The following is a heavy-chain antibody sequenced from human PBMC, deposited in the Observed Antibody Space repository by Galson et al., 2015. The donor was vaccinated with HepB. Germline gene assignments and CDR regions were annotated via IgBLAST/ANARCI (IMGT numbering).Heavy chain of an antibody. CDR3: ARLTPYYDILTGYYPHY. Sequence: SLRLSCAASGFTFSDYYMSWIRQAPGKGLEWVSYTSSSGSTIYYADSVKGRFTISRDNAKNSLYLQMNSLRAEDTAVYYCARLTPYYDILTGYYPHYWGQGTLVTVSS. J-gene: IGHJ4*02. V-gene: IGHV3-11*01. CDR2: TSSSGSTI. D-gene: IGHD3-9*01. CDR1: GFTFSDYY.